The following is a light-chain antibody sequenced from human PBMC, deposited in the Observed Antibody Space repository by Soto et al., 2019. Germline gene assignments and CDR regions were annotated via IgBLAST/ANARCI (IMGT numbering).Light chain of an antibody. Sequence: EIVLPQSPGTLSLSPGESATLSCRASQSVSNNYLAWYQQKPGQAPRPLIYGASNRATGIPDRFSGSGSGTDSTLTISRLQPEEFAVYYCQQYGSPGTFGQGTQVAIK. J-gene: IGKJ1*01. CDR1: QSVSNNY. CDR3: QQYGSPGT. CDR2: GAS. V-gene: IGKV3-20*01.